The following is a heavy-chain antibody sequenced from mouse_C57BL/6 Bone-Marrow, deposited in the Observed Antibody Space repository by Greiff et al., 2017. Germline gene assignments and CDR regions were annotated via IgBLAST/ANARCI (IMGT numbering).Heavy chain of an antibody. D-gene: IGHD2-4*01. Sequence: DVKLVESGGVLVKPGGSLKLSCAASGFTFSAYVMSWVRQTPDKRLEWVATIISGGSYTYYPHSVKGRLTSSRDNAKNPLYLQMSSLKSEATAMYYCARGRDYDPPFDSWGQGTTLTVSS. CDR1: GFTFSAYV. CDR3: ARGRDYDPPFDS. V-gene: IGHV5-6*02. J-gene: IGHJ2*01. CDR2: IISGGSYT.